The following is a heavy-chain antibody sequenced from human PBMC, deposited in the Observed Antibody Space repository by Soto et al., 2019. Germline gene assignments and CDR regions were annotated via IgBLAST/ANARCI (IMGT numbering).Heavy chain of an antibody. CDR2: IWYDGSNK. CDR3: ARDHMTTVPNRYYGMDV. CDR1: GFTFSSYG. Sequence: PGGSLRLSCAASGFTFSSYGMHWVRQAPGKGLEWVAVIWYDGSNKYYADSVKGRFTISRDNSKNTLYLQMNSLRAEDTAVYYCARDHMTTVPNRYYGMDVWGQGTTVTVYS. V-gene: IGHV3-33*01. D-gene: IGHD4-17*01. J-gene: IGHJ6*02.